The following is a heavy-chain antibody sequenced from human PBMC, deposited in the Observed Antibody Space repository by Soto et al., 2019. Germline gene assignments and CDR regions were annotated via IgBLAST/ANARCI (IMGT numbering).Heavy chain of an antibody. D-gene: IGHD2-2*01. Sequence: RXESLKISCQGCGYSFTVYRIGWVRQMPGKGLEGVGIIYPGGDSDTRYSPSFQGQVTISADKSINTAYLQWSSLKASDTAMYYCATQLATSQDAFDVWGLGTMVTV. J-gene: IGHJ3*01. CDR2: IYPGGDSDT. CDR3: ATQLATSQDAFDV. CDR1: GYSFTVYR. V-gene: IGHV5-51*01.